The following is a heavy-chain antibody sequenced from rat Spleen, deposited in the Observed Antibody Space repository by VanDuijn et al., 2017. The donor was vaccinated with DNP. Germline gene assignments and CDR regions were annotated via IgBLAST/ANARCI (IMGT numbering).Heavy chain of an antibody. J-gene: IGHJ2*01. Sequence: QVQLEESGPGLMQPSETLSLTCTVSGFSLPNNGVGWVRQPLGKGLVWMGTIWAGGSINYDSGVQSRLSITRDTSKSQVLLKMNSLQPEDTGTYYCARQLGYYFDYWGQGVMVTVSS. CDR2: IWAGGSI. CDR3: ARQLGYYFDY. V-gene: IGHV2-72*01. CDR1: GFSLPNNG.